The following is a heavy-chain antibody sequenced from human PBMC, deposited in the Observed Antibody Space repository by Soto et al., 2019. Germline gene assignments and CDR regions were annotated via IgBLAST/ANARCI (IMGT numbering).Heavy chain of an antibody. CDR3: ATDMYSEDAFDI. D-gene: IGHD1-26*01. V-gene: IGHV1-24*01. J-gene: IGHJ3*02. CDR2: FDPEDGET. CDR1: GYTLTELS. Sequence: ASVKVSCKVSGYTLTELSMHWVRQAPGKGLEWMGGFDPEDGETIYAQKFQGRVTMTEDTSTDTAYMELSSLRSEDTAVYYCATDMYSEDAFDIWGQGTMVTVSS.